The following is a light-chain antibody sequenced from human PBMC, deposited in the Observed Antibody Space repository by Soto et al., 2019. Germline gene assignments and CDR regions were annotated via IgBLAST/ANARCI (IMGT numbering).Light chain of an antibody. V-gene: IGKV3-20*01. CDR3: QQSSSYPLT. CDR1: QSVSSIY. J-gene: IGKJ4*01. CDR2: DAS. Sequence: EIALTQSPGTLSLSPGERATLSCRASQSVSSIYLAWYQQKPGQAPRLLIYDASSRATGIPDRFSGGGSGTDFTLTISRLEPEDFAVYYCQQSSSYPLTFGGGTKVDIK.